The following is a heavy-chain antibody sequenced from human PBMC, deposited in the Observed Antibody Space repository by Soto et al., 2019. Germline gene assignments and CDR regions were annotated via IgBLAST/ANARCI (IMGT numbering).Heavy chain of an antibody. Sequence: SETQSLTCSVSGDYISNSRFYWAWIRQPPGKGLEWIGYIHHTGNAYYTPSLERRLTMSVDTSKNQFSLRLTSVTAPDTALYYCARASGIAAAGTIVPWGQGTLVTVSS. V-gene: IGHV4-30-4*08. CDR3: ARASGIAAAGTIVP. CDR1: GDYISNSRFY. D-gene: IGHD6-13*01. CDR2: IHHTGNA. J-gene: IGHJ5*02.